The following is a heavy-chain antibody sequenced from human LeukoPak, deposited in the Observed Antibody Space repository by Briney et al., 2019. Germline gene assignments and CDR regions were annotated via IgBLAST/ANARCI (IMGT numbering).Heavy chain of an antibody. J-gene: IGHJ4*02. Sequence: GGSLRLSCAASGFTFSSYGMSWVRQAPGKGLEWVSAISGSGGSKYYADSVKGRFTISRDNSKNTLYLQMNSLRAEDTAVYYCAKALRGCSSTSCYLIDYWGQGTLVTVSS. CDR2: ISGSGGSK. CDR1: GFTFSSYG. V-gene: IGHV3-23*01. CDR3: AKALRGCSSTSCYLIDY. D-gene: IGHD2-2*01.